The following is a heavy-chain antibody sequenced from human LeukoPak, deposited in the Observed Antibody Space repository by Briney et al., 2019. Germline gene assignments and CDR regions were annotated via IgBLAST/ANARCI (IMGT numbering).Heavy chain of an antibody. Sequence: PGRSLRLSCAASGFTFSSYAMHWDRQAPGKGLEWVAVISYDGSNKYYADSVKGRFTISRDNSKNTLYLQMNSLRAEDTAVYYCAREGTCSSTSCMGDAFDIWGQGTMVTVSS. CDR2: ISYDGSNK. J-gene: IGHJ3*02. V-gene: IGHV3-30-3*01. CDR3: AREGTCSSTSCMGDAFDI. CDR1: GFTFSSYA. D-gene: IGHD2-2*01.